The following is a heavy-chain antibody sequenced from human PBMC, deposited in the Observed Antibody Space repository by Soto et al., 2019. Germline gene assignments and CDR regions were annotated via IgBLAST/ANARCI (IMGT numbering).Heavy chain of an antibody. D-gene: IGHD5-12*01. CDR3: ARGCRDGYNYYYYYGMDV. CDR1: GGSFSGYY. V-gene: IGHV4-34*01. Sequence: SETLSLTCAVYGGSFSGYYWSWIRQPPGKGLEWIGEINHSGSTNYNPSLKSRVTISVDTSKNQFSLKLSSVTAADTAVYYCARGCRDGYNYYYYYGMDVWGQGTTVTVSS. CDR2: INHSGST. J-gene: IGHJ6*02.